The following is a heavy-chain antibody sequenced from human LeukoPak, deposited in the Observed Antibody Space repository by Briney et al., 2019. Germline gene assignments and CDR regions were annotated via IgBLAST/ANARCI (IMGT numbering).Heavy chain of an antibody. CDR2: ISSSGTTI. V-gene: IGHV3-48*02. CDR3: ARVWGLAVAGGEIEY. CDR1: GFTFSSYS. D-gene: IGHD6-13*01. Sequence: GSLRLSCAASGFTFSSYSMNWVRQAPGKGLEWVSYISSSGTTIYYADSVKGRFTISRDNAKNSLYLQMNSLRDEDTAVYYCARVWGLAVAGGEIEYWGQGTLVTVSS. J-gene: IGHJ4*02.